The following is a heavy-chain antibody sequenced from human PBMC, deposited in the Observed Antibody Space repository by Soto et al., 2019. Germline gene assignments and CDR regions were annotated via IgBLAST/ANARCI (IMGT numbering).Heavy chain of an antibody. CDR3: TTEAAAGDYGMDV. J-gene: IGHJ6*02. CDR2: IKSKTDGGTT. V-gene: IGHV3-15*01. Sequence: GGSLRLSCAASGFTFSNAWMSWVRQAPGKGLEWVGRIKSKTDGGTTDYAAPVKGRFTISRDDSKNTLYLQMNSLKTEDTAVYYCTTEAAAGDYGMDVWGQGTTVTVSS. CDR1: GFTFSNAW. D-gene: IGHD6-13*01.